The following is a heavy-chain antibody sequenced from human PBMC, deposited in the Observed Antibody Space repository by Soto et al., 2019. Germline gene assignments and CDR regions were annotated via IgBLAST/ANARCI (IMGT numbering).Heavy chain of an antibody. V-gene: IGHV4-61*08. Sequence: PSETLSLTCTVSGGSVSSGDYYWSWIRQPPGKGLQWIGYVYYSGSTDYNPSLKSRVTISVDTSKNQSSLKLTSVTVADTAVYYCARERTGYPTFFDYWDQGTLLTVSS. D-gene: IGHD3-9*01. CDR2: VYYSGST. CDR1: GGSVSSGDYY. J-gene: IGHJ4*02. CDR3: ARERTGYPTFFDY.